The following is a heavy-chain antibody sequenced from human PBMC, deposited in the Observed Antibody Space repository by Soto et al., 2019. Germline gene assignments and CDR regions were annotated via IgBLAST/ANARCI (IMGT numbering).Heavy chain of an antibody. Sequence: PGGSLRLSCAASGFTVSSNYMSWVRQAPGKGLEWVSVIYSGGSTYYADSVKGRFTISRDNSKNTLYLQMNSLRAEDTAVYYCAKGSDSSGWYASFGYWGQGTLVTVSS. D-gene: IGHD6-19*01. V-gene: IGHV3-53*01. CDR1: GFTVSSNY. CDR3: AKGSDSSGWYASFGY. CDR2: IYSGGST. J-gene: IGHJ4*02.